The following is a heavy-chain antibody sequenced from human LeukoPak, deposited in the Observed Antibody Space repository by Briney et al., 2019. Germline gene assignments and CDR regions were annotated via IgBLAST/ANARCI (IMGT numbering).Heavy chain of an antibody. D-gene: IGHD3-3*01. Sequence: GGSLRLSCATSGFSLSRNGMHWVRQAPGQGLGWVAFILSDGSYEYYADSVKGRFTISRDNAKNSLYLQMNSLRAEDTAVYYCARDLLDWGYGGMTMDYWGQGTLVTVSS. CDR1: GFSLSRNG. CDR3: ARDLLDWGYGGMTMDY. V-gene: IGHV3-30*02. J-gene: IGHJ4*02. CDR2: ILSDGSYE.